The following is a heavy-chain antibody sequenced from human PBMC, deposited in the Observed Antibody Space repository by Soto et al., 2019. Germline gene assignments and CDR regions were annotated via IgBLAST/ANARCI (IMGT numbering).Heavy chain of an antibody. V-gene: IGHV1-18*01. CDR3: GRGAGSGWYRGGGYGMDV. J-gene: IGHJ6*02. D-gene: IGHD6-13*01. CDR2: ISAYNGNT. Sequence: QVQLVQSGAEVKKPGASVKVSCKASGYTFTSYGISWVRQAPVQGLEWMGWISAYNGNTNYAQKLQGRVNMTTDTSTSTAYVELRGLRSEATAVYYCGRGAGSGWYRGGGYGMDVWGQGTTVTVSS. CDR1: GYTFTSYG.